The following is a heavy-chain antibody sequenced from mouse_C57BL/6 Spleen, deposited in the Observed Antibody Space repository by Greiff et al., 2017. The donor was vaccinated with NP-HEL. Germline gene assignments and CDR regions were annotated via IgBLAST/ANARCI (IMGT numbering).Heavy chain of an antibody. D-gene: IGHD2-2*01. CDR3: ARGGGYPFAY. J-gene: IGHJ3*01. CDR2: IDPSDSYT. CDR1: GYTFTSYW. V-gene: IGHV1-69*01. Sequence: VKQSCKASGYTFTSYWMHWVKQRPGQGLEWIGEIDPSDSYTNYNQKFKGKSTLTVDKSSSTAYMQLSSLTSEDSAVYYCARGGGYPFAYWGQGTLVTVSA.